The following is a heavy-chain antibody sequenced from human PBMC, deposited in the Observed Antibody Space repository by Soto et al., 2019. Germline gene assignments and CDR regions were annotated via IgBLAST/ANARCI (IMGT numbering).Heavy chain of an antibody. CDR2: ISSNGVGT. J-gene: IGHJ6*03. V-gene: IGHV3-64*01. D-gene: IGHD6-6*01. Sequence: EVQLAESGGGLAQPGGSLRLSCAASGFTLSGYAMDWVRQAPGKGLEYVSGISSNGVGTYYANSVQGRLTISRDNSTNAVYLQMGSLRPEDMAVYYCARRARPDFYSMDVWGKGTTVTVSS. CDR3: ARRARPDFYSMDV. CDR1: GFTLSGYA.